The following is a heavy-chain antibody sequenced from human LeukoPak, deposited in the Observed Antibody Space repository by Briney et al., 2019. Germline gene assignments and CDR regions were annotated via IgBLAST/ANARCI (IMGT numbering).Heavy chain of an antibody. CDR1: GFTFSSYS. D-gene: IGHD3-10*01. CDR3: AKVRWFGDEWFDP. Sequence: GGSLRLSCAASGFTFSSYSMNWVRQAPGKGLEWVSSISSSSSYIYYADSVKGRFTISRDNAKNSLYLQMNSLRAEDTAVYYCAKVRWFGDEWFDPWGQGTLVTVSS. J-gene: IGHJ5*02. V-gene: IGHV3-21*04. CDR2: ISSSSSYI.